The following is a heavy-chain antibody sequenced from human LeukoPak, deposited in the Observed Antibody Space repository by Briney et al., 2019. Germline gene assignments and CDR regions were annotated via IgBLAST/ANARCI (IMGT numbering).Heavy chain of an antibody. CDR2: IYHTRTS. Sequence: SETLSLTCTVSGDCISSGDYCWGWIRQPSGKGLEWIGYIYHTRTSYYNPSLRSRVTISVDRSRNQFSLRLTSVTAADTAVYFCARELLFVNAPGSWLDPWGPGTLVAVSS. D-gene: IGHD3-10*01. J-gene: IGHJ5*02. CDR1: GDCISSGDYC. V-gene: IGHV4-30-2*01. CDR3: ARELLFVNAPGSWLDP.